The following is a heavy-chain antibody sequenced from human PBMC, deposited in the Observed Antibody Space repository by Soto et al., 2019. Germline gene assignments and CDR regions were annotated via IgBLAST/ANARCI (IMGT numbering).Heavy chain of an antibody. CDR2: ISGSGGST. V-gene: IGHV3-23*01. CDR3: AKGGRSDYVTYLYYYYYYMDV. J-gene: IGHJ6*03. CDR1: GFTLSSYA. Sequence: PGGSLRLSCAASGFTLSSYAMSRVRQAPGKGLEWVSAISGSGGSTYYADSVKGRFTISRDNSKNTLYLQMNSLRAEDTAVYYCAKGGRSDYVTYLYYYYYYMDVWGKGTTVTVSS. D-gene: IGHD4-17*01.